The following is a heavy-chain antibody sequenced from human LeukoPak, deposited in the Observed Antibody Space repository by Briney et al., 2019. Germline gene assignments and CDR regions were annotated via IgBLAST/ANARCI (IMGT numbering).Heavy chain of an antibody. Sequence: GGSLRLSCAASGFTFSKTAMTWGRQAPGTGLEYVSAISGRGDYTYCAGSVQGRFTISRDNSKNMLYLQMRSLRAEDTAMYYCARREAEESGPIDYWGQGTLVTVSS. J-gene: IGHJ4*02. CDR3: ARREAEESGPIDY. V-gene: IGHV3-23*01. CDR2: ISGRGDYT. CDR1: GFTFSKTA. D-gene: IGHD3-3*01.